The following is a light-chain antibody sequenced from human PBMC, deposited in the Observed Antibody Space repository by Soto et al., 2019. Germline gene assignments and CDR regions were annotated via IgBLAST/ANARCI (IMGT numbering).Light chain of an antibody. CDR2: DAS. CDR1: QDISHY. CDR3: QQYDNLTPLYT. Sequence: DIQMTQSPSSLSASVGDRVTITCQASQDISHYLNWYQQKPGKAPKLLIYDASNLETGVPSRFSGSGSGTDFTFTISSLQHEDIATDYWQQYDNLTPLYTFGQRTKLEIK. V-gene: IGKV1-33*01. J-gene: IGKJ2*01.